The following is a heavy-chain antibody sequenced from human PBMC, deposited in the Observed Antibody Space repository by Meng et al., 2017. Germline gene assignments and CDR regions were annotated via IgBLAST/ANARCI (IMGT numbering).Heavy chain of an antibody. CDR3: AKDTGYSYGYEWGYYFDY. J-gene: IGHJ4*02. Sequence: SLKISCADSVFTFDDYAMHWVRQAPGKGLECVSGISWNSGSIGYADSVKGRFTISRDNAKNSLYLQMNSLRAEDTALYYCAKDTGYSYGYEWGYYFDYWGQGTLVTVSS. D-gene: IGHD5-18*01. CDR2: ISWNSGSI. V-gene: IGHV3-9*01. CDR1: VFTFDDYA.